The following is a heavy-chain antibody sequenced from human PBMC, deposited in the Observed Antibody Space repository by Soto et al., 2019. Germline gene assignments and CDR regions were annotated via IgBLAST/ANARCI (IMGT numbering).Heavy chain of an antibody. D-gene: IGHD6-6*01. CDR3: ARSLAARRGYYYYMDV. CDR1: GYTFTSYD. CDR2: MNPNSGNT. J-gene: IGHJ6*03. Sequence: QVQLVQSGAEVKKPGASVKVSCKASGYTFTSYDINWVRQATGQGLEWMGWMNPNSGNTGYAQKCQGRVTMTRNTSISTAYMELSSLRSEDTAVYYCARSLAARRGYYYYMDVWGKGTTVTVSS. V-gene: IGHV1-8*01.